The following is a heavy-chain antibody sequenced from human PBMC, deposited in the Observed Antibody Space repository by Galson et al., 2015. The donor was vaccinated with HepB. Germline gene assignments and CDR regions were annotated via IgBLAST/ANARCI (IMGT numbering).Heavy chain of an antibody. J-gene: IGHJ4*02. CDR1: GDSVRHGGFY. Sequence: TLSLTCTVSGDSVRHGGFYWTWIRHHPGKGLEWIGYIYYSGTTYYNPSLKGRVTITVDTSNNQFSLKLRSVTAADTAVYYCARGGSWGRTFDYWGQGTLVTVSS. D-gene: IGHD6-13*01. CDR3: ARGGSWGRTFDY. V-gene: IGHV4-31*03. CDR2: IYYSGTT.